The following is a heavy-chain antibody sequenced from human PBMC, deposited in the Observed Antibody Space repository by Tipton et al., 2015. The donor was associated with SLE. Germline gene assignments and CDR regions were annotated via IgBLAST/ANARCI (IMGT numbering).Heavy chain of an antibody. Sequence: TLSLTCTVSGGSISSHYWSWIRQPPGKGLEWIGHIYYSGSTNYNPSLKSRVTISVDTSKKQFSLKLSSVTAADTAVYYCARSFFLMVTARDAFDIWGQGTMVTVSS. D-gene: IGHD2-21*02. CDR1: GGSISSHY. V-gene: IGHV4-59*11. CDR2: IYYSGST. J-gene: IGHJ3*02. CDR3: ARSFFLMVTARDAFDI.